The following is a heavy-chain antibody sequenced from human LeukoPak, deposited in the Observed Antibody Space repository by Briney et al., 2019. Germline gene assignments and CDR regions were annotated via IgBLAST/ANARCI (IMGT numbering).Heavy chain of an antibody. D-gene: IGHD1-1*01. CDR2: INGCGDTT. CDR3: AREVATTA. Sequence: GGSLRLSCAASGFIFSTYAMTWVRQAPGTGLEWVSSINGCGDTTYYADSVKGRFTISRDNSKNILYLQMNILSDEDTAVYYCAREVATTAWGQGTLVTVSS. CDR1: GFIFSTYA. J-gene: IGHJ4*02. V-gene: IGHV3-23*01.